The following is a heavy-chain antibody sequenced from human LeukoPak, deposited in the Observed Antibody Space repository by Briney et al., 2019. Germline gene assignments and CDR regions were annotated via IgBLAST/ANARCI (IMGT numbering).Heavy chain of an antibody. CDR2: ISSSSKTI. CDR1: GFIFSSFS. D-gene: IGHD3-22*01. V-gene: IGHV3-48*01. Sequence: GESLRLSCAASGFIFSSFSMNWVPQAPGKGLEWISYISSSSKTIYYADSVKCRFTISRDNAKNSLYLQMNSLGAEDTAVYYCARDLHFRVYDSSIYYPYWGQGTLVTVSS. CDR3: ARDLHFRVYDSSIYYPY. J-gene: IGHJ4*02.